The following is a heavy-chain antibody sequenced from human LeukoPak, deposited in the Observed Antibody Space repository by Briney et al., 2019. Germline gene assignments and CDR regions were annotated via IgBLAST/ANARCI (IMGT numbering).Heavy chain of an antibody. CDR2: TSFDGSNK. Sequence: GGSLRLSCAASEFTFNNYAMHWVRQAPGKGLEWVAITSFDGSNKYYADSVKGRFTISRDNAKNSLYLQMNSLRAEDTAVYYCARETASDIVVVPAASYYMDVWGKGTTVTVSS. D-gene: IGHD2-2*01. CDR3: ARETASDIVVVPAASYYMDV. CDR1: EFTFNNYA. J-gene: IGHJ6*03. V-gene: IGHV3-30*04.